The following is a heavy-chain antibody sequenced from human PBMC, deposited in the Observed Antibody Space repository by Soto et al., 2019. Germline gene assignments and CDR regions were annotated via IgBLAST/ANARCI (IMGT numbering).Heavy chain of an antibody. V-gene: IGHV4-31*03. CDR2: IYYSGTT. J-gene: IGHJ6*02. D-gene: IGHD2-21*02. CDR3: ASSGRGVTYADFGMDV. Sequence: SETLSLTCTGCVGSISSATYYWSWIRQHPGKGLEWVGYIYYSGTTYYNPSLNGRVTISVDTSKNQFSLKLISVTAADTAVYYCASSGRGVTYADFGMDVWRLGTTVTVSS. CDR1: VGSISSATYY.